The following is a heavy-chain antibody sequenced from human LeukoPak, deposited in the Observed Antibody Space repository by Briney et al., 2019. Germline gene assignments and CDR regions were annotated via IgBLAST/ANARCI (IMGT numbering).Heavy chain of an antibody. Sequence: GGSLRLSCAASGFTFSSYGMHWARQAPGKGLEWVAFIRYDGSNKYYADSVKGRFTISRDNSKNTLYLQMNSLRAEDTAVYYCAKDWTIRGVIISLEYWGQGTLVTVSS. CDR2: IRYDGSNK. V-gene: IGHV3-30*02. CDR1: GFTFSSYG. CDR3: AKDWTIRGVIISLEY. J-gene: IGHJ4*02. D-gene: IGHD3-10*01.